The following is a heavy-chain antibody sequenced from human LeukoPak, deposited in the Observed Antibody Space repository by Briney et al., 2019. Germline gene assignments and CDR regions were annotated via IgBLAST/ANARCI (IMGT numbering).Heavy chain of an antibody. D-gene: IGHD3-16*01. CDR1: GYPFTAFS. CDR2: INPGIFTT. J-gene: IGHJ4*02. Sequence: GASVKVSCKALGYPFTAFSLHWVRQAPGQGPEWMAIINPGIFTTTYAQKLRDRITVTSDTSTATVYMELRSLRLEDTAVYFCARDWAHGSFDLWGQGTLVTVSS. CDR3: ARDWAHGSFDL. V-gene: IGHV1-46*01.